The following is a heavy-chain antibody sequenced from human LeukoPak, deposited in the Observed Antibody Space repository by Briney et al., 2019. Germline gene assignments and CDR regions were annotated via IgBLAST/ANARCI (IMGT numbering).Heavy chain of an antibody. CDR1: GYTFTSYA. D-gene: IGHD3-10*01. CDR2: INAGNGNT. J-gene: IGHJ4*02. V-gene: IGHV1-3*01. CDR3: ARESGSGSYYFDY. Sequence: ASVKVSCKASGYTFTSYAMHRVRQAPGQRLEWMGWINAGNGNTKYSQKFQGRVTITRDTSASTAYMELSSLRSEDTAVYYCARESGSGSYYFDYWGQGTLVTVSS.